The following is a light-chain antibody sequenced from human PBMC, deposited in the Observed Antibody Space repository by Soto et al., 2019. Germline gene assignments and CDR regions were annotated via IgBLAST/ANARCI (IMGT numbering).Light chain of an antibody. CDR3: QQYYSTPPT. J-gene: IGKJ4*01. Sequence: IVLTQSPGTLSLSQGERATLSCWASQSVTSNYLAWYQQKPGQAPRLLIYHTSTRATGIPARFSGSGSGTEFTLTISSLQAEDVAVYYCQQYYSTPPTFGGGTKVDI. CDR2: HTS. CDR1: QSVTSNY. V-gene: IGKV3-20*01.